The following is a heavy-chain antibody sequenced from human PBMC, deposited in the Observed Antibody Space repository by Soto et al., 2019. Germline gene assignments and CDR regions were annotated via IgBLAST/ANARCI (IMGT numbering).Heavy chain of an antibody. CDR2: IYYSGST. V-gene: IGHV4-59*01. J-gene: IGHJ6*03. CDR3: AGGTRGRFCSGGSCHSYYQYVDV. CDR1: GGSISSYY. Sequence: SETLSLTCTVSGGSISSYYWSWIRQPPGKGLECIGYIYYSGSTNYNPSLKSRVAISVDTSKNRLSLKLSSVTAADTAVYFCAGGTRGRFCSGGSCHSYYQYVDVWGKGTTVTVSS. D-gene: IGHD2-15*01.